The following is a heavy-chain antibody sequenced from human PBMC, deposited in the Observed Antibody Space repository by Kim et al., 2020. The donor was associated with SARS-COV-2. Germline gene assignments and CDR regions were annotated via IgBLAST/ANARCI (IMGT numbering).Heavy chain of an antibody. CDR1: GGSISSYY. CDR3: ARLSFARSIAAAGTLGWF. CDR2: IYYSGST. J-gene: IGHJ5*01. Sequence: SETLSLTCTVSGGSISSYYWSWIRQPPGKGLEWIGYIYYSGSTNYNPSLKSRVTISVDTSKNQFSLKLSSVTAADTAVYYCARLSFARSIAAAGTLGWF. D-gene: IGHD6-13*01. V-gene: IGHV4-59*08.